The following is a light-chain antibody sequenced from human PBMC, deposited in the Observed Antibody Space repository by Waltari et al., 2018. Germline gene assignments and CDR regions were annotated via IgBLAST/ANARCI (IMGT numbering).Light chain of an antibody. CDR3: YSYAGSSTWV. CDR1: SGDVGGYNV. J-gene: IGLJ3*02. V-gene: IGLV2-23*01. Sequence: QSALTQPASVSGSPGPSITIPCPGTSGDVGGYNVLSWYQRHPGKVPKLIIYEGSKRPSGISDRFSVSKSGNTASLTISGLQTEDEAEYYCYSYAGSSTWVFGGGTQLTVV. CDR2: EGS.